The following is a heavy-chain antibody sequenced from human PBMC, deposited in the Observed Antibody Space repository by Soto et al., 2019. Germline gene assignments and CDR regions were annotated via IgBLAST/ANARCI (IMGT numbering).Heavy chain of an antibody. V-gene: IGHV3-9*01. Sequence: EVQLVESGGGLVQPGGSLRLACAASGFTFDDYAMYWVRQAPGKGLEWVSHITWNSNNIAYADSVRGRFTISRDNAKNLVYLQMNSLRAYVTAFYYCAKVDYYGTTSFYFDYWGQGTLVTVSS. CDR2: ITWNSNNI. D-gene: IGHD3-10*01. J-gene: IGHJ4*02. CDR3: AKVDYYGTTSFYFDY. CDR1: GFTFDDYA.